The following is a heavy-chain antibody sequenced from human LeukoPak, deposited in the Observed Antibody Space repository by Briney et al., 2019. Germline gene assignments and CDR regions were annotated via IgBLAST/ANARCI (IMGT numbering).Heavy chain of an antibody. Sequence: ASVKVSCKASGYTFTNYFIHWVRQAPGQGLEWVGIINPSSGSTTYAQKFQGRVTIAADKSTSTAYMELSSLRSEDTAVYYCARDDDRAREIDYWGQGTLVTVSS. CDR2: INPSSGST. CDR1: GYTFTNYF. CDR3: ARDDDRAREIDY. D-gene: IGHD3-22*01. J-gene: IGHJ4*02. V-gene: IGHV1-46*01.